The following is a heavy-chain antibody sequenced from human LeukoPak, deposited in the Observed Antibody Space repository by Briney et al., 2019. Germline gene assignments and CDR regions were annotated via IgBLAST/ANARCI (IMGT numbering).Heavy chain of an antibody. CDR1: GFTFSSYA. CDR3: ARAMVRVPMDV. V-gene: IGHV3-30*11. Sequence: GMSLRLSCAASGFTFSSYAMHWVRQAPGKGLEWVAVISYDGSNKYYADSVKGRFTISRDNSKNTLYLQMNSLRAEDTAVYYCARAMVRVPMDVWGKGTTVTVSS. CDR2: ISYDGSNK. J-gene: IGHJ6*03. D-gene: IGHD3-10*01.